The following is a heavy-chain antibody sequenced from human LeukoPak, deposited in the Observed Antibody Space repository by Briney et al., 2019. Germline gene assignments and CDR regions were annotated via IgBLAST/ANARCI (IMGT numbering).Heavy chain of an antibody. D-gene: IGHD1-1*01. CDR3: AKESQFSPTYYFDS. Sequence: PGGSLRLSCAASGFTFSSYAMSWVRQAPGKGLEWVSAISGSGGSTYYADSVKGRFTISRGNSKNTLYLQMHSLRAEDTALYYCAKESQFSPTYYFDSWGQGTLVTVSS. CDR1: GFTFSSYA. J-gene: IGHJ4*02. V-gene: IGHV3-23*01. CDR2: ISGSGGST.